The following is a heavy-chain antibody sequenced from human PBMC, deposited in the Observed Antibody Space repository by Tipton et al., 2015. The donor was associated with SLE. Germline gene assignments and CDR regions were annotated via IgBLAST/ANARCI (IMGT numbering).Heavy chain of an antibody. V-gene: IGHV4-39*07. Sequence: TLSLTSSVSGGSMNNGRYYWGWIRQPPGKGLEWIGTGHYSGATYKHSSLKNRINISVDTSKNQFSLKLSSVPAADTAVYYCARRGSWWYFDLWGRGTLVTVSS. J-gene: IGHJ2*01. CDR3: ARRGSWWYFDL. D-gene: IGHD1-26*01. CDR1: GGSMNNGRYY. CDR2: GHYSGAT.